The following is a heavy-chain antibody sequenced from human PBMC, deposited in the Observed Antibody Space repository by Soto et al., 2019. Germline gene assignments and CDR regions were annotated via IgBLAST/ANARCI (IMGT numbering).Heavy chain of an antibody. CDR3: ASGPDVLLWFGEFDAFDI. V-gene: IGHV3-11*01. CDR1: GFTFSDYY. J-gene: IGHJ3*02. D-gene: IGHD3-10*01. Sequence: GGSLRLSCAASGFTFSDYYMSWIRQAPGKGLEWVSYISSSGSTIYYADFVKGRFTISRDNAKNSLYLQMNSLRAEDTAVYYCASGPDVLLWFGEFDAFDIWGQGTMVTVSS. CDR2: ISSSGSTI.